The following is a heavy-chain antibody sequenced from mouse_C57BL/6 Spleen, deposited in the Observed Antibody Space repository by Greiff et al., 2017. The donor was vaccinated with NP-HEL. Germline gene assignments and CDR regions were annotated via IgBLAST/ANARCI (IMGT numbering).Heavy chain of an antibody. D-gene: IGHD2-5*01. CDR2: IYPSNGGT. J-gene: IGHJ4*01. Sequence: VQLQQPGTELVKPGASVKLSCKASGYTFTSYWMHWVKQRPGQGLEWIGNIYPSNGGTNYNEKFKSKATLTVDKSSSTAYMQLSSLTSEDSAVYYCARTLYYSNYRDAMDYWGQGTSVTVSS. CDR3: ARTLYYSNYRDAMDY. V-gene: IGHV1-53*01. CDR1: GYTFTSYW.